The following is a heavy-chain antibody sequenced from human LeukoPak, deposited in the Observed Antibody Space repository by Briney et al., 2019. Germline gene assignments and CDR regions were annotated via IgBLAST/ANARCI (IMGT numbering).Heavy chain of an antibody. V-gene: IGHV4-4*03. CDR1: GGSISSSNW. J-gene: IGHJ4*02. CDR2: IYHSGST. Sequence: NPPETLSLTCAVSGGSISSSNWWSWVRQPPGKGLEWIGEIYHSGSTNYNPSLKSRVTISVDKSKNQFSLKLSSVTAADTAVYYCARCSGGSCYHFDYWGQGTLVTVSS. D-gene: IGHD2-15*01. CDR3: ARCSGGSCYHFDY.